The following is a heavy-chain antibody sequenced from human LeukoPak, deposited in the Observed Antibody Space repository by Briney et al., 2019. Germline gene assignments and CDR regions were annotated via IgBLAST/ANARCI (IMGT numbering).Heavy chain of an antibody. CDR2: IYSGGST. D-gene: IGHD3-3*02. J-gene: IGHJ4*02. CDR1: GFTVSNNY. Sequence: GGSLRLSCAASGFTVSNNYMRWVRQAPGKGLEWVSLIYSGGSTYYADSVKGRFIISRDNSKKTLYLQMNSLRAEDTAMYYCAKQQGPQSAFGGGGLDYWGQGTLVTVSS. CDR3: AKQQGPQSAFGGGGLDY. V-gene: IGHV3-66*04.